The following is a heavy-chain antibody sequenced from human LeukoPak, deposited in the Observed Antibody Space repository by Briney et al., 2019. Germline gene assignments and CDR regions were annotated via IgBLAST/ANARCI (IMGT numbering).Heavy chain of an antibody. CDR1: GGSISSSSYY. V-gene: IGHV4-39*01. J-gene: IGHJ5*02. CDR3: ARQPGLAYCGGDCYSNWFDP. D-gene: IGHD2-21*02. CDR2: IYYSGST. Sequence: SETLSLTCTVSGGSISSSSYYWGWIRQPPGKGPEWIGSIYYSGSTYYNPSLKSRVTISVDTSKNQFSLKLSSVTAADTAVYYCARQPGLAYCGGDCYSNWFDPWGQGTLVTVSS.